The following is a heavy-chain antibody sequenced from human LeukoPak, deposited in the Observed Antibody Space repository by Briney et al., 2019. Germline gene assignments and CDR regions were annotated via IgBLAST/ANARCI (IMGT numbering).Heavy chain of an antibody. D-gene: IGHD3-22*01. V-gene: IGHV3-23*01. Sequence: PGGSLRLSCGASGFTFSSHAMSWVRQTPERGLEWVSAITGGGDSAYYPDSVKGRFTISRDNSKNTLYLQMNNLGAEHTALYYCVSGDTGSGYYYWGQGTLVTVSS. CDR2: ITGGGDSA. J-gene: IGHJ4*02. CDR1: GFTFSSHA. CDR3: VSGDTGSGYYY.